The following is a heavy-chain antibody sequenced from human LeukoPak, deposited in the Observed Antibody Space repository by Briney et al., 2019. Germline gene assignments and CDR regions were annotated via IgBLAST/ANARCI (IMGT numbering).Heavy chain of an antibody. D-gene: IGHD6-13*01. Sequence: GGSLRLSCAASGFTFTTYSMNWVRQAPGKGLEWVSSITSSSTSMYYADSVKGRFIISRDNSKNTLSLQMNSLRAEDTAVYYCARDSSSWYYFDYWGQGTLVTVSS. CDR1: GFTFTTYS. CDR2: ITSSSTSM. J-gene: IGHJ4*02. V-gene: IGHV3-21*01. CDR3: ARDSSSWYYFDY.